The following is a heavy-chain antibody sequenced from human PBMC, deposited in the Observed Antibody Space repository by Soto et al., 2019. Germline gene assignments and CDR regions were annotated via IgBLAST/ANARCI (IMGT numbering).Heavy chain of an antibody. D-gene: IGHD1-26*01. CDR1: GCTFTSYG. CDR2: ISAYNGNT. CDR3: ARPGGSYYGPFDAFDI. Sequence: ASVKVSCKASGCTFTSYGISWVRQAPGQGLEWMGWISAYNGNTNYAQKLQGRVTMTTDTSTSTAYMELRSLRSDDTAVYYCARPGGSYYGPFDAFDIWGQGTMVTVSS. J-gene: IGHJ3*02. V-gene: IGHV1-18*01.